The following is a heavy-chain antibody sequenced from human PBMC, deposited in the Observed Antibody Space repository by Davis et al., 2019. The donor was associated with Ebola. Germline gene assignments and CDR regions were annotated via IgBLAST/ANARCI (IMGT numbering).Heavy chain of an antibody. D-gene: IGHD2-15*01. Sequence: SETLSLTCTVSGGSISSHYWSWIRQPPGKGLEWIGYIYYSGSTNYNPSLKSRVTISVDTSKNQFSLKLSSVTAADTAVYYCARCSGGSCEFGLDYWGQGTLVTVSS. V-gene: IGHV4-59*11. CDR3: ARCSGGSCEFGLDY. J-gene: IGHJ4*02. CDR1: GGSISSHY. CDR2: IYYSGST.